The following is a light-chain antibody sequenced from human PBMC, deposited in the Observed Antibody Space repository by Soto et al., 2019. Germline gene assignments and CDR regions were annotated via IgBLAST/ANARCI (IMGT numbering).Light chain of an antibody. J-gene: IGKJ1*01. V-gene: IGKV3-20*01. CDR2: GTS. CDR3: QQYGILPTCT. Sequence: PGERATLSCRASQRVSGNYLAWYQQKPGQAPRLLVYGTSRRATGVPDRFSASGSGTDFTLNISRLEPGDFAVYYCQQYGILPTCTFGQGTQVDIK. CDR1: QRVSGNY.